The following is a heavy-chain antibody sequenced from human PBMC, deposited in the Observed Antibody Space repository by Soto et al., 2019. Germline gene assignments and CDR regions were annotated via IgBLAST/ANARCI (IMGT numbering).Heavy chain of an antibody. D-gene: IGHD3-3*01. CDR2: INDDGSRT. CDR3: VRDHHDYDFWSGNPRGYFDL. V-gene: IGHV3-74*01. Sequence: VGSLRLSCAASGFTLSNFWMHWVRQVPGKGLVWVSRINDDGSRTKYADSVEGRLTISRDTAKNTLYLQMDSLRVEDTAVYYCVRDHHDYDFWSGNPRGYFDLWGRGTLVTVSS. J-gene: IGHJ2*01. CDR1: GFTLSNFW.